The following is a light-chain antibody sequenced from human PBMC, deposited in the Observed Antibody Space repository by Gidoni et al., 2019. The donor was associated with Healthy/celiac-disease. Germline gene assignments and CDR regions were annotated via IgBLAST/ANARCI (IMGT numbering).Light chain of an antibody. CDR3: QQYNNWPRWT. Sequence: EIVMTQSQATLSVSQGERASRSSSASQSVSSNLALYQQKPGQAPRLLIYGASTRATGIPAMFSGSGSGTEFTLTISSLQSEDFAVYYCQQYNNWPRWTFGQGTKVEIK. CDR1: QSVSSN. V-gene: IGKV3-15*01. J-gene: IGKJ1*01. CDR2: GAS.